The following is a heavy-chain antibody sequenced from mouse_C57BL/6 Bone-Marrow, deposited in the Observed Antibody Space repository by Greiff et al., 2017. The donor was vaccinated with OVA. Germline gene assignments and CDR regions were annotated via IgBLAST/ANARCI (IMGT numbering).Heavy chain of an antibody. Sequence: QVQLQQPGAELVRPGSSVKLSCKASGYTFTSYWMDWVKQRPGQGLEWIGNIYPSDSETHYNQKFKDKATLTVDKSSSPAYMQLSSLTSEDSAVYYCARSALGAMDYWGHGTSVTVSS. V-gene: IGHV1-61*01. CDR3: ARSALGAMDY. CDR1: GYTFTSYW. J-gene: IGHJ4*01. D-gene: IGHD3-3*01. CDR2: IYPSDSET.